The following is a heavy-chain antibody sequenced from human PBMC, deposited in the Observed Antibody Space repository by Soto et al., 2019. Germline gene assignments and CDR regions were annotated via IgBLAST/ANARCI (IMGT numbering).Heavy chain of an antibody. Sequence: PSETLSLTCTVSGASLSGFYWIWIRKSAGKGLEWIGRIYATGTTDYNPSLKSRVMVSVDTSKKQFSLKLRSVTAADTAVCYCVRDGTKTLRDWFDPWGQGISVTVSS. CDR2: IYATGTT. CDR3: VRDGTKTLRDWFDP. D-gene: IGHD1-1*01. J-gene: IGHJ5*02. CDR1: GASLSGFY. V-gene: IGHV4-4*07.